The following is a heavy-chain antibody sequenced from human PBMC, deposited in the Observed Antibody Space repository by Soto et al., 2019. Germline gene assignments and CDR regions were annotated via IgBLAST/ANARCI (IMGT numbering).Heavy chain of an antibody. J-gene: IGHJ4*02. Sequence: SETLSLTSNVFGGSITSYYWSWIRQPPGKGLEWIGYVYYSGSTNYNPSLKSRVTISIDTSKNQFSLKLSSVTAADTAVYYCATYANYNHYWGQGTLVTVS. V-gene: IGHV4-59*01. CDR1: GGSITSYY. CDR3: ATYANYNHY. CDR2: VYYSGST. D-gene: IGHD4-4*01.